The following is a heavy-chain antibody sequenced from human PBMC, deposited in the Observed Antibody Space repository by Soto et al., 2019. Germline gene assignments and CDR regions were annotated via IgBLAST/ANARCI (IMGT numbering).Heavy chain of an antibody. J-gene: IGHJ6*03. CDR1: GGSISSGGYY. Sequence: QVQLQESGPGLVKPSQTLSLTCTVSGGSISSGGYYWSWIRQHPGKGLEWIGYIYYSWSTYYNPYLKSRIILSVVKSKNLFAMEQSAVTAEDTAVYYCASGWVRTGQYYYDCIEFWGKGTTVTVSS. CDR2: IYYSWST. V-gene: IGHV4-31*03. D-gene: IGHD1-1*01. CDR3: ASGWVRTGQYYYDCIEF.